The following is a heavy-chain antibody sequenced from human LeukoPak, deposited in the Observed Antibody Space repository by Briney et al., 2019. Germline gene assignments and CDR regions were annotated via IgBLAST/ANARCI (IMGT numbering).Heavy chain of an antibody. CDR1: GFTFSSYG. CDR3: AKDLFAYIVVVPAAIPGDY. CDR2: IRYDGSNK. J-gene: IGHJ4*02. Sequence: GGSLRLSCAASGFTFSSYGMHWVRQAPGKGLEWVAFIRYDGSNKYYADSVKGRFTISRDNSKNTLYLQMNSLRAEDTAVYYCAKDLFAYIVVVPAAIPGDYWGQGTLVTVSS. V-gene: IGHV3-30*02. D-gene: IGHD2-2*01.